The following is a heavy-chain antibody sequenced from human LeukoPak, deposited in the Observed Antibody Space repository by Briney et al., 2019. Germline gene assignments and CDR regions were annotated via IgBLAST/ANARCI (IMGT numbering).Heavy chain of an antibody. D-gene: IGHD6-6*01. CDR1: GGSISSGGYY. CDR3: ARLYSSSARWFDP. Sequence: SETLSLTCTVSGGSISSGGYYWSWIRQPPGKGLEWIGYIYHSGSTYYNPSLKSRVTISVDRSKNQFSLKLSSVTAADTAVYYCARLYSSSARWFDPWGQGTLVTVSS. CDR2: IYHSGST. V-gene: IGHV4-30-2*01. J-gene: IGHJ5*02.